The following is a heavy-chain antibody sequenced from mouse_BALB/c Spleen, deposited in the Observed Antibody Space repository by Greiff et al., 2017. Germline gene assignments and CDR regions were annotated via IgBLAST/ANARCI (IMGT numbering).Heavy chain of an antibody. J-gene: IGHJ3*01. Sequence: QVQLKESGPGLVAPSQSLSITCTVSGFSLTGYGVNWVRQPPGKGLEWLGMIWGDGSTDYNSALKSRLSISKDNSKSQVFLKMNSLQTDDTARYYCARRGGNYEFAYWGQGTLVTVSA. D-gene: IGHD2-1*01. CDR3: ARRGGNYEFAY. CDR1: GFSLTGYG. CDR2: IWGDGST. V-gene: IGHV2-6-7*01.